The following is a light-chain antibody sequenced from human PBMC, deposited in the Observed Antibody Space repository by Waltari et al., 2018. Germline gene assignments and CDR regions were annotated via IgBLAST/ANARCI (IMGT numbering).Light chain of an antibody. CDR1: QTISSW. J-gene: IGKJ5*01. Sequence: DIQMTQSPSTLSESGGDRVTITCRASQTISSWLAWYQQQPGKAPRLLIYRASTLESGVPSRFSGSGSGTEFTLTISSLQPDDFATYYCQQYNSYSITFGQGTRLEIK. CDR3: QQYNSYSIT. V-gene: IGKV1-5*03. CDR2: RAS.